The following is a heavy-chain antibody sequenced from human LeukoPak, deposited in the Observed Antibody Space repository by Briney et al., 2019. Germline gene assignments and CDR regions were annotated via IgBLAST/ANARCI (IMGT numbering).Heavy chain of an antibody. V-gene: IGHV3-21*01. J-gene: IGHJ4*02. CDR3: ARAGYSYGPRGFDN. CDR1: GFTFSSYS. Sequence: PGGFLRLSCAASGFTFSSYSMNWVRQAPGKGLEWVSSISSSSSYIYYADSLKGRFTISRDNAKNSLYLQMNSLRAEDTAVYYCARAGYSYGPRGFDNWGQGTLVTVSS. CDR2: ISSSSSYI. D-gene: IGHD5-18*01.